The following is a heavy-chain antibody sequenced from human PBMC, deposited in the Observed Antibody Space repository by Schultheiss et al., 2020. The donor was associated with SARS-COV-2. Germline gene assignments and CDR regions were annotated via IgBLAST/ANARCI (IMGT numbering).Heavy chain of an antibody. Sequence: SETLSLTCTVSGGSISSYYWSWIRQPPGKGLEWIGEINHSGSTNYNPSLKSRVTISVDTSKNQFSLKLSSVTAADTAVYYCARGQTAGAKFDYWGQGTLVTVSS. V-gene: IGHV4-34*01. CDR2: INHSGST. CDR1: GGSISSYY. J-gene: IGHJ4*02. D-gene: IGHD6-13*01. CDR3: ARGQTAGAKFDY.